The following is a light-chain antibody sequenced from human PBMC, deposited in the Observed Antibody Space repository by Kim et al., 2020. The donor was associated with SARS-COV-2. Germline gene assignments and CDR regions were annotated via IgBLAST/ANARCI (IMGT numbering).Light chain of an antibody. CDR1: QSVSSNY. Sequence: SQGERSTLSCRASQSVSSNYLAWYQQKPGQAPRLLIYGASSRATGIPDRFSGSGSGTDFTLTISRLEPEDFAVYYCQQYGASPLTFGGGTKVDIK. CDR3: QQYGASPLT. J-gene: IGKJ4*01. CDR2: GAS. V-gene: IGKV3-20*01.